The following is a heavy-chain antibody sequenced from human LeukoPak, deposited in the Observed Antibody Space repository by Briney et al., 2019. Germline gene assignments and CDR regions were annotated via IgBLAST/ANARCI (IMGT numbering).Heavy chain of an antibody. V-gene: IGHV4-59*11. J-gene: IGHJ5*02. CDR1: GGPINSHY. CDR2: IYYSGST. CDR3: AHTALSPEINWFDP. D-gene: IGHD2/OR15-2a*01. Sequence: SETLSLTCSVSGGPINSHYWSWIRQPPGEGLEWIGYIYYSGSTKYNPSLKSRVTISVDTSKNQFSLRLSSVTAADTAVYYCAHTALSPEINWFDPWGQGILVTVSS.